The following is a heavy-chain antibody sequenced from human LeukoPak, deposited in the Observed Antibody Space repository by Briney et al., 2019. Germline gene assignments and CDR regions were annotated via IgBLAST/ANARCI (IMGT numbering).Heavy chain of an antibody. Sequence: GGSLRLSCAASGFILSTHGMHWVRQAPGKGLEWVAGMWYDGSREDYADSVKGRFTISRDMSKNTLNLQMNSLRVEDTAMFYCARDLSFGSLDFRGQGTLVTVSS. D-gene: IGHD1-26*01. CDR3: ARDLSFGSLDF. J-gene: IGHJ4*02. V-gene: IGHV3-33*01. CDR2: MWYDGSRE. CDR1: GFILSTHG.